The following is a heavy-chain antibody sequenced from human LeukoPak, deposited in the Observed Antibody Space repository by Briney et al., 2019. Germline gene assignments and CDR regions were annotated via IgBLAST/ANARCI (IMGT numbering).Heavy chain of an antibody. CDR2: IYYSGST. D-gene: IGHD1-26*01. CDR3: ARVRVGATSSWYFDL. J-gene: IGHJ2*01. CDR1: GGSISSYY. Sequence: SETLSLTCTVSGGSISSYYWSWIRQPPGKGLEWIGYIYYSGSTNYNPSLKSRVTISVDTSKNQFSLKLSSVTAVDTAVCYCARVRVGATSSWYFDLWGRGTLVTVSS. V-gene: IGHV4-59*01.